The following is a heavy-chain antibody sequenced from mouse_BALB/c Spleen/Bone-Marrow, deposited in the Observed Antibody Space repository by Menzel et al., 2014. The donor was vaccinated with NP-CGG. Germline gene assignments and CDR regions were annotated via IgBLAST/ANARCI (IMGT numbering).Heavy chain of an antibody. J-gene: IGHJ4*01. V-gene: IGHV5-17*02. CDR1: GFTFSSFG. Sequence: EAQVVESGGGLVQPGGSRKLSCAASGFTFSSFGMHWVRQAPERGLEWVAYISSGTSTIYYADTVKGRFTISRDNPKNTLFLQMTSLRSEDTAIYYCAREEGYYIRNAMDYWGQGTSVTISS. CDR3: AREEGYYIRNAMDY. D-gene: IGHD2-3*01. CDR2: ISSGTSTI.